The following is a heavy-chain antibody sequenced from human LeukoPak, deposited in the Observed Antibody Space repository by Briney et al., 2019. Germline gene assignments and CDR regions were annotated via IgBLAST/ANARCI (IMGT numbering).Heavy chain of an antibody. D-gene: IGHD1-26*01. CDR2: ISSSGSDI. Sequence: PGGSLRLSCAASGFTFSSYSMNWFRQAPGRGLEWVSYISSSGSDIYYADSVEGRFTISRDNAKNSLYLQMNNLRTEDTVVYYCARDDKWAFDYWGQGTLVTVSS. CDR1: GFTFSSYS. V-gene: IGHV3-21*05. CDR3: ARDDKWAFDY. J-gene: IGHJ4*02.